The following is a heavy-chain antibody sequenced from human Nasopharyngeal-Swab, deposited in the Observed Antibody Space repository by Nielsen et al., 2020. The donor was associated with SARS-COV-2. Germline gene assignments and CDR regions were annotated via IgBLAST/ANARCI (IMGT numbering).Heavy chain of an antibody. CDR3: ARAPITMIVVVEAFDI. J-gene: IGHJ3*02. V-gene: IGHV4-31*02. D-gene: IGHD3-22*01. CDR2: IYYSGST. Sequence: RQAPGKGLEWIGYIYYSGSTYYNPSLKSRVTISVDTSKNQFSLKLSSVTAADTAVYYCARAPITMIVVVEAFDIWGQGTMVTVSS.